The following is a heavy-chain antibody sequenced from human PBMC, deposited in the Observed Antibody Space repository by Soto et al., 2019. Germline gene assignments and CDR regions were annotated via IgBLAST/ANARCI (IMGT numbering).Heavy chain of an antibody. Sequence: QVQLVESGGGVVQPGRSLRLSCAASGFIFSSYAMHWVRQAPGKGLEWVAVISYDGSSKYYADSVKGRFTISRDNSKNKLYKQMKSLSDEGTRVYYCTRPDPIVTLSLFDPWGQGTLVTVSS. CDR1: GFIFSSYA. J-gene: IGHJ5*02. CDR2: ISYDGSSK. CDR3: TRPDPIVTLSLFDP. D-gene: IGHD2-21*01. V-gene: IGHV3-30-3*01.